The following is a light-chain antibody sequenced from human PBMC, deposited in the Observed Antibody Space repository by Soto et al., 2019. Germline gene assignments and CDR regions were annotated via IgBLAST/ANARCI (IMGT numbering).Light chain of an antibody. Sequence: DIQVTQSPSTLSASVGDRVTFTCRASQSISSWLAWYQQKPGRAPKLLIYDASTLESGVPSRFSGSGSGTEFTLTISRLQPDDFATYYCRQYNTYPWTFGQGTKVEIK. CDR1: QSISSW. V-gene: IGKV1-5*01. CDR2: DAS. CDR3: RQYNTYPWT. J-gene: IGKJ1*01.